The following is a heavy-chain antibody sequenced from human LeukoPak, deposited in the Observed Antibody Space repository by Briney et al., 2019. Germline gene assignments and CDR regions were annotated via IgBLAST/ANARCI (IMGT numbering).Heavy chain of an antibody. CDR2: IKGDGSET. CDR1: GFIFSTHW. D-gene: IGHD3-22*01. J-gene: IGHJ4*02. Sequence: GGSLRLSCAASGFIFSTHWMNWVRQAPGKGLEWVAIIKGDGSETLYVDSAKGRFTISRDNTKNSLYLQMNSLRAEDTTVYYCAKGPLGITMIVVVGRFDYWGQGTLVTVSS. V-gene: IGHV3-7*03. CDR3: AKGPLGITMIVVVGRFDY.